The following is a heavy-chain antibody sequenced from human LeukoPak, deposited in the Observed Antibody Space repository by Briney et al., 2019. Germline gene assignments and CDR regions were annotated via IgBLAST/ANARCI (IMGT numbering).Heavy chain of an antibody. CDR3: AVPNYYGSGSYSQGYYYGMDV. CDR1: GGSISSGGYS. J-gene: IGHJ6*02. V-gene: IGHV4-30-2*01. Sequence: SETLSLTCAVSGGSISSGGYSWSWIRQPPGKGLEWIGEINHSGSTNYNPSLKSRVTISVDTSKNQFSLKLSSVTAADTAVHYCAVPNYYGSGSYSQGYYYGMDVWGQGTTVTVSS. CDR2: INHSGST. D-gene: IGHD3-10*01.